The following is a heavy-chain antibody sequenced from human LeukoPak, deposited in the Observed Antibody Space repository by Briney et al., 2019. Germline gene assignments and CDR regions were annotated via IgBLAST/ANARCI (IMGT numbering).Heavy chain of an antibody. CDR2: IYYSGST. CDR3: ARDALSESFDY. V-gene: IGHV4-59*01. Sequence: PSETLSLTCTVSGGSISSYYWSWIRQPPGKGLEWIGYIYYSGSTNYNPSLKSRVTISVDTSKNQFSLKLSSVTAADTAVYYCARDALSESFDYWGQGTLVTVSS. J-gene: IGHJ4*02. D-gene: IGHD2-2*01. CDR1: GGSISSYY.